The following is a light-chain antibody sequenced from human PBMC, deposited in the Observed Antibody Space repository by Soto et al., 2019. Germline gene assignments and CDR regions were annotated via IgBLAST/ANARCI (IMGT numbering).Light chain of an antibody. CDR3: QQYKSYPT. CDR1: QSISSW. CDR2: KAS. J-gene: IGKJ4*01. V-gene: IGKV1-5*03. Sequence: DIQMTQSPSTLSASVGDRVTITCRASQSISSWLAWYQQKPGKAPNLLIYKASSLESGVPSRFSGSGSGTEFTLTISSLQPDDLATYYCQQYKSYPTFGGGTKVEIK.